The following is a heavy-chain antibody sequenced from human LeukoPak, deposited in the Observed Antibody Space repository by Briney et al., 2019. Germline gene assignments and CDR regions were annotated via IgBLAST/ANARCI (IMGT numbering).Heavy chain of an antibody. V-gene: IGHV3-30*18. D-gene: IGHD4-17*01. CDR1: GFTFSSYG. CDR3: AKDADDYGDLYYFDY. Sequence: GGSLRLSCAASGFTFSSYGMHWVRQAPGKGLEWVAVISYDGSNKYYADSVKGRFTISRDNSKNTLYLQMNSLRAEDTAVYYCAKDADDYGDLYYFDYWGQGTLVTVSP. J-gene: IGHJ4*02. CDR2: ISYDGSNK.